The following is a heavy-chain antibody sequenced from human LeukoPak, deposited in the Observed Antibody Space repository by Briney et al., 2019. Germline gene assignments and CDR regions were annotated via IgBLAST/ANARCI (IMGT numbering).Heavy chain of an antibody. CDR1: GFTFSSYA. V-gene: IGHV3-23*01. CDR3: AKSHRGSQPAGGDAFDI. D-gene: IGHD3-16*01. J-gene: IGHJ3*02. CDR2: ISGSGGST. Sequence: RTGGSLRLSCAVSGFTFSSYAMSWVRQAPGKGLEWVSAISGSGGSTYYADSVKGRFTISRDNSKNTLYLQMNSLRAEDTAVYYCAKSHRGSQPAGGDAFDIWGQGTMVTVSS.